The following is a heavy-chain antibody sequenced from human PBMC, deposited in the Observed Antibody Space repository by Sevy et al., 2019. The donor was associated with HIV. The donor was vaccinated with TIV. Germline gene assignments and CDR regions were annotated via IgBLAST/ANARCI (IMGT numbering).Heavy chain of an antibody. CDR2: ISAGGGSV. CDR3: AREEITGFDY. Sequence: GGSLRLSCAASGFILRTYAMTWVRQAPGKGLEWVSTISAGGGSVYYADSVKGRFTISRDNSNNRLYLQMNTLRAEDTAVYSSAREEITGFDYWGRGTLVTVSS. D-gene: IGHD3-16*01. V-gene: IGHV3-23*01. CDR1: GFILRTYA. J-gene: IGHJ4*02.